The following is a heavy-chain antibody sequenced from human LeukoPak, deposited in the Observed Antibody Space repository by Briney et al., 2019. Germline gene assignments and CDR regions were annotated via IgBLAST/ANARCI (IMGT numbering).Heavy chain of an antibody. D-gene: IGHD3-3*01. J-gene: IGHJ6*02. V-gene: IGHV4-59*08. Sequence: PSETLSLTCTVSGGSISSYYWSWIRQPPGKGLEWIGYSYYSGSTNYNLSLKSRVTIPADTSKNHLSLKLNSVTAADTAVYYCARNPMPIVWNGLDVWGQGTAVIVSS. CDR3: ARNPMPIVWNGLDV. CDR2: SYYSGST. CDR1: GGSISSYY.